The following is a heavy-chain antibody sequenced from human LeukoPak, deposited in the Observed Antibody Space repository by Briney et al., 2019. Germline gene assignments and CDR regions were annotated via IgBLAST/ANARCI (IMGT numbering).Heavy chain of an antibody. CDR2: IYGDGTI. CDR3: ARGRYYYGSGSYYYFDY. V-gene: IGHV4-4*07. D-gene: IGHD3-10*01. J-gene: IGHJ4*02. CDR1: GGSIIKYY. Sequence: SETLSLTCAVSGGSIIKYYWSWVRQPAGKGLEWIGRIYGDGTITYNPSLKSRVTMSVDTSKNQFSLKLSSVTAADTAVYYCARGRYYYGSGSYYYFDYWGQGTLVTVSS.